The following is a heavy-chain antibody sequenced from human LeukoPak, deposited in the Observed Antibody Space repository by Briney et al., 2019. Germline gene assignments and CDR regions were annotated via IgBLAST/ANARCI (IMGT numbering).Heavy chain of an antibody. J-gene: IGHJ3*02. CDR3: AKSNRYCDTASCYEAFDI. Sequence: SETLSLTCTVSRASTSIYSWSWIRQPPGQGLEWLGYIYYSGSPNYNPSLKNRVTTSIDTSRNQFSLKVNSVTAADTAVYYCAKSNRYCDTASCYEAFDIWGQGTMVTVSS. D-gene: IGHD2-2*01. V-gene: IGHV4-59*03. CDR1: RASTSIYS. CDR2: IYYSGSP.